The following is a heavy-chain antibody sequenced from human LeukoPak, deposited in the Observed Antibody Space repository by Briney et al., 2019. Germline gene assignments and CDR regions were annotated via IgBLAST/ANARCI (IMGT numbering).Heavy chain of an antibody. Sequence: PRASVKVSCKASGYTFTSYGISWVRQAPGQGLEWMGWISAYNGNTNYAQKLQGRVTMTTDTSTSTAYMELRSLRSDDTAVYYCARDGTVEMATRGTLPFDYWGQGTLVTVSS. CDR2: ISAYNGNT. V-gene: IGHV1-18*01. CDR1: GYTFTSYG. D-gene: IGHD5-24*01. CDR3: ARDGTVEMATRGTLPFDY. J-gene: IGHJ4*02.